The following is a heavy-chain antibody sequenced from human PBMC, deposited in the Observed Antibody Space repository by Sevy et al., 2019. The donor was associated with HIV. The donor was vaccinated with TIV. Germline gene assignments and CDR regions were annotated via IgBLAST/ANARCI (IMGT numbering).Heavy chain of an antibody. CDR3: ARGAERYYYDSSGYGY. D-gene: IGHD3-22*01. J-gene: IGHJ4*02. CDR2: ISSSSSTI. Sequence: GGSLRLSCASSGFTFSSYSMNWVRQAPGKGLEWVSYISSSSSTIYYADSVKGRFTISRDNAKNSLHLQMNSLRDEDTAVYYCARGAERYYYDSSGYGYWGQGTLVTVSS. V-gene: IGHV3-48*02. CDR1: GFTFSSYS.